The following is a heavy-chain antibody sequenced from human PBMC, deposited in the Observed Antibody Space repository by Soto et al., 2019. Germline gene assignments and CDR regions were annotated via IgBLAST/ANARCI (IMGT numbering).Heavy chain of an antibody. J-gene: IGHJ4*02. CDR2: IKEDGSVK. Sequence: DVQLVESGGGLAKPGGSRGLSGAASGSPLGGFWRSWVRRAPGKGLEFVANIKEDGSVKNYVDSVKGRFTISRDNAKNSVYLQMNSLRDEDTAVYYCARDPGYSSFDHWGQGTLVTVSS. D-gene: IGHD5-12*01. V-gene: IGHV3-7*01. CDR3: ARDPGYSSFDH. CDR1: GSPLGGFW.